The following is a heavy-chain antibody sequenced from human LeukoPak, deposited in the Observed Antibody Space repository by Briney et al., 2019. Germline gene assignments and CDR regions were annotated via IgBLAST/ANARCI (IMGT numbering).Heavy chain of an antibody. CDR3: CGVVITSGAEYFQH. CDR1: GGSISSGSYF. CDR2: IYTSGST. J-gene: IGHJ1*01. Sequence: SQTLSLTCTVSGGSISSGSYFWSWIRQPAGKGLEWIGRIYTSGSTNYNPPLKSRVTISVDTSKNQFSLKLSSVTAADTAVYYCCGVVITSGAEYFQHWGQGTLVTVSS. V-gene: IGHV4-61*02. D-gene: IGHD3-3*01.